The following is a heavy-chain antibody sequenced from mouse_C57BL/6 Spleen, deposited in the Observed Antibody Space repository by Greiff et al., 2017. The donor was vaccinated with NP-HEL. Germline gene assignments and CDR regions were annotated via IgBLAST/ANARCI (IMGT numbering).Heavy chain of an antibody. CDR1: GFTFSDYY. D-gene: IGHD1-2*01. CDR2: INYDGSST. Sequence: EVMLVESEGGLVQPGSSMKLSCTASGFTFSDYYMAWVRQVPEKGLEWVANINYDGSSTYYLDSLKSRFIISRDNAKNILYLQMSSLKSEDTATYYCARDRITTEGYFDVWGTGTTVTVSS. J-gene: IGHJ1*03. V-gene: IGHV5-16*01. CDR3: ARDRITTEGYFDV.